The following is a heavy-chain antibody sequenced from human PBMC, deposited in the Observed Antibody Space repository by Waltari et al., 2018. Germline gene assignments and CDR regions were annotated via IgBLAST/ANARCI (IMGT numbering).Heavy chain of an antibody. V-gene: IGHV4-39*01. CDR2: ISYSGAT. CDR1: GGSITTSRPF. J-gene: IGHJ3*01. D-gene: IGHD3-16*01. Sequence: QLHLQESGPGLVKPSATLSLTCSVSGGSITTSRPFWGWIRQPPGKGLEWTGTISYSGATYYNPSLRSRVTISLDTSKNQFSLKLNSVTAADTAVYYCATYVGASVGTAAFDVWGQGTMVTVSS. CDR3: ATYVGASVGTAAFDV.